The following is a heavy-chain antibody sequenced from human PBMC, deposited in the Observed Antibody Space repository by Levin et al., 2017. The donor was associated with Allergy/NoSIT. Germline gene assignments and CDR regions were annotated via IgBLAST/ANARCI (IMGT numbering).Heavy chain of an antibody. Sequence: NSGGSLRLSCTVSGGSISSYYWSWIRQPPGKGLEWIGYIYYSGNTNYNPSLKSRVTISVDTSKKQFSLKLNSVTAADTAVYYCARYLATTVTFDSWGQGTLVTVSS. D-gene: IGHD4-17*01. V-gene: IGHV4-59*01. J-gene: IGHJ4*02. CDR3: ARYLATTVTFDS. CDR2: IYYSGNT. CDR1: GGSISSYY.